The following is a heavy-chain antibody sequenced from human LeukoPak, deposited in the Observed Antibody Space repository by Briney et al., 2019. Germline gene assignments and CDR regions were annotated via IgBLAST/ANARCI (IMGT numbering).Heavy chain of an antibody. CDR2: MDTSGHT. CDR3: ARHWSHSVAQFGRSYWFDP. D-gene: IGHD2-15*01. Sequence: SETLSLTRIVSGVSISGYYWSWIRQPAGKGLEWIGHMDTSGHTNYNSSLMSRVTMSVDTSKNQFSLRLTSVTAADTAVYYCARHWSHSVAQFGRSYWFDPWGQGTLVTVSA. V-gene: IGHV4-4*07. CDR1: GVSISGYY. J-gene: IGHJ5*02.